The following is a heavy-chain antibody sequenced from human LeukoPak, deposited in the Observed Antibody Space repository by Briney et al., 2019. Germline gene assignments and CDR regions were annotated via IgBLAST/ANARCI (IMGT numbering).Heavy chain of an antibody. CDR2: MNPNSGNT. CDR1: GYTFTSYD. Sequence: ASVKVSCKASGYTFTSYDINWVRQATGQGLEWIGWMNPNSGNTGYAHKFQGRVTITRNTSISTAYMELSSLRSEDTAVYYCATQGGSYSYYYYMDVWGKGTTVTVSS. D-gene: IGHD1-26*01. J-gene: IGHJ6*03. CDR3: ATQGGSYSYYYYMDV. V-gene: IGHV1-8*03.